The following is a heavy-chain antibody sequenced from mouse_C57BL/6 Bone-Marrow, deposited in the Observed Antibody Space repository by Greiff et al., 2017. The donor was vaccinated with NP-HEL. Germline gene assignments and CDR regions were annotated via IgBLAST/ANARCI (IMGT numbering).Heavy chain of an antibody. CDR3: ARHVGYGSSPYWYFDV. CDR2: IWSDGST. Sequence: QVQLKESGPGLVAPSQSLSITCTVSGFSLTSYGVHWVRQPPGKGLEWLVVIWSDGSTTYNSALKSRLSISKDNSKSQVFLKMNSLQTDDTAMYYCARHVGYGSSPYWYFDVWGTGTTVTVSS. J-gene: IGHJ1*03. V-gene: IGHV2-6-1*01. CDR1: GFSLTSYG. D-gene: IGHD1-1*01.